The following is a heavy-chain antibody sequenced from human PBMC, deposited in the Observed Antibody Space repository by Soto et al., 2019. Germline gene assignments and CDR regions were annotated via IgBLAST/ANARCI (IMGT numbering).Heavy chain of an antibody. CDR3: ARRMITFGGVIGNFDY. CDR1: GFTFSGYA. J-gene: IGHJ4*02. CDR2: ISSNGGNK. Sequence: SLRLSCAASGFTFSGYAMNWVRQAPGKGLEWVSGISSNGGNKDYRDSVKGRFTISRDNSKHTLYLQMTSLSAEDTAVYYCARRMITFGGVIGNFDYWGQGTLVTVSS. D-gene: IGHD3-16*02. V-gene: IGHV3-23*01.